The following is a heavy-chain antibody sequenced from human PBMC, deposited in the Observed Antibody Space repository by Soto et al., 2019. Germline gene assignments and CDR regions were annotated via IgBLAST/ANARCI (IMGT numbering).Heavy chain of an antibody. J-gene: IGHJ5*02. CDR3: ARDLYSSSWYEENWFDP. V-gene: IGHV4-59*01. D-gene: IGHD6-13*01. Sequence: KTSETLSLTCSVSGGSISSYYWSWIRQPPGKGLEWIGYIYYSGSTNYNPSLKSRVTISVDTSKNQFSLKLSSVTAADTAVYYCARDLYSSSWYEENWFDPWGQGTLVTVSS. CDR1: GGSISSYY. CDR2: IYYSGST.